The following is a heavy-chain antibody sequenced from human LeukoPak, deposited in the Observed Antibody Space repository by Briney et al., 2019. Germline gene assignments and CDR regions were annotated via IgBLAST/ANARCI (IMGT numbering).Heavy chain of an antibody. CDR3: ARSVTTNDAFDI. Sequence: ASVKVSCKASGYTFTSYYMHWVRQAPGQGLEWMGIINPSGGSTSYAQKFQGRVTMTRDTSTSTVYMELSSLRSEDAAVYYCARSVTTNDAFDIWGQGTMVTVSS. D-gene: IGHD4-17*01. V-gene: IGHV1-46*01. J-gene: IGHJ3*02. CDR2: INPSGGST. CDR1: GYTFTSYY.